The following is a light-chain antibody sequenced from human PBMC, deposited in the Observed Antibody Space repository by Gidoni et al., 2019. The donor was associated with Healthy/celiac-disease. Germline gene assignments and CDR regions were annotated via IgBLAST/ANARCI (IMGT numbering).Light chain of an antibody. CDR1: QSLLLSNGYNY. CDR3: MQALQTPPT. V-gene: IGKV2-28*01. J-gene: IGKJ1*01. Sequence: DIVITQSPPSLPVTHGEPASISCRSSQSLLLSNGYNYLDWYLQKPGHSPQLLIYLGSNRASGVPDRFSGSGSGTDFTLKISRVEAEDVGVYYCMQALQTPPTFGQGTKVEIK. CDR2: LGS.